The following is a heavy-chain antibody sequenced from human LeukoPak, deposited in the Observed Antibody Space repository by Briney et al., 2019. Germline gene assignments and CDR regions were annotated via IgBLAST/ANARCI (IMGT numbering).Heavy chain of an antibody. D-gene: IGHD2-2*01. V-gene: IGHV3-23*01. CDR2: ISGSGGST. CDR3: AKDPRQGYCSSTSCYDWFDP. J-gene: IGHJ5*02. CDR1: GFTFSSYA. Sequence: PGGSLRLSCAASGFTFSSYAMSWVRQAPGKGLEWVSAISGSGGSTHYADSVKGRFTISRDNSKNTPYLQMNSLRAEDTAVYYCAKDPRQGYCSSTSCYDWFDPWGQGTLVTVSS.